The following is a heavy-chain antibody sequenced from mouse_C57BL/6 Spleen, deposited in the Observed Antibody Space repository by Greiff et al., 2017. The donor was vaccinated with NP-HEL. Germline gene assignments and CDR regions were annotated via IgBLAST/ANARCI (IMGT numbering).Heavy chain of an antibody. D-gene: IGHD2-1*01. CDR1: GYAFSSSW. V-gene: IGHV1-82*01. CDR3: ASYGNYDYFDY. Sequence: QVQLQQSGPELVKPGASVKISCKASGYAFSSSWMNWVKQRPGKGLEWIGRIYPGDGDTNYNGKFKGKATLTADKSSSTAYMQLSSLTSEDSAVYFCASYGNYDYFDYWGQGTTLTVSS. J-gene: IGHJ2*01. CDR2: IYPGDGDT.